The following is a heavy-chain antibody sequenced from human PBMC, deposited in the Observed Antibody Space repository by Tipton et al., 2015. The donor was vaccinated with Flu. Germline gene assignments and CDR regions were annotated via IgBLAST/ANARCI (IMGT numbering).Heavy chain of an antibody. CDR1: GFTFSAYG. D-gene: IGHD2-2*01. Sequence: SLRLSCAASGFTFSAYGMNWVRQAPGKGLEWVAFIRYDGSVIYYTDSVKGRFIILRDDSKNTSYLQMNSLRAEDTAVYYCARRPVPATDYYDLDVWGQGTTVTVSS. CDR3: ARRPVPATDYYDLDV. CDR2: IRYDGSVI. J-gene: IGHJ6*02. V-gene: IGHV3-33*01.